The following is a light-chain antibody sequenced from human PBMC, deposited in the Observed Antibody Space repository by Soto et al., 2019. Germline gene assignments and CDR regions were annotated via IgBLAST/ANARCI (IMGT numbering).Light chain of an antibody. J-gene: IGKJ5*01. CDR1: QSVGSSY. Sequence: IVLTQSPGTLSLSPGERATLSCTASQSVGSSYLAWYQQKPGQAPRLLIYGASRRATGIPDRFSGSGSGTDFTLTISRLEPEDFAVYYCQQYGTSPPITFGQGTRLEIK. CDR3: QQYGTSPPIT. V-gene: IGKV3-20*01. CDR2: GAS.